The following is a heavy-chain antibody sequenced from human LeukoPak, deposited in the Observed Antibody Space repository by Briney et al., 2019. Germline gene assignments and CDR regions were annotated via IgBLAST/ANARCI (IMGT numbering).Heavy chain of an antibody. Sequence: PSETLSLTCTVSGGSISSYYWSWIRQPPGKGLEWIGYIYYSGSTNYNPSLKSRVTISVDTSKNQFSLKLSSVTAADTAVYYCARAPIRRYCSSTSCGMDVWGQGTTVTVSS. CDR2: IYYSGST. V-gene: IGHV4-59*01. D-gene: IGHD2-2*01. CDR3: ARAPIRRYCSSTSCGMDV. J-gene: IGHJ6*02. CDR1: GGSISSYY.